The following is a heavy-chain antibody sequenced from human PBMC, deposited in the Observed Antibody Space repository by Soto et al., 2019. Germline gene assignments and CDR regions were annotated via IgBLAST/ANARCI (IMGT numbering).Heavy chain of an antibody. CDR2: IYWDDDK. CDR3: ARPRQQLFQSRYFSAMDV. V-gene: IGHV2-5*02. J-gene: IGHJ6*01. D-gene: IGHD6-13*01. Sequence: QITLKESGPTLVQPTQTLTLTCIVSGLSLSTSGVGVDWIRQSPGKALEWLALIYWDDDKRYSPSLKSRLTITKDTSKNQVVLTMTNMGPLDTATYHCARPRQQLFQSRYFSAMDVW. CDR1: GLSLSTSGVG.